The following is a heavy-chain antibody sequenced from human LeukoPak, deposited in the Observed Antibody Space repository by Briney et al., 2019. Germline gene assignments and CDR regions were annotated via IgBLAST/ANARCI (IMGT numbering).Heavy chain of an antibody. CDR1: GFTFNSYA. CDR3: VKSRDPMDV. D-gene: IGHD6-13*01. Sequence: TGGSLRLSCAASGFTFNSYAMTWVRQPPGKGLEWVSTISGSGGSTYYADSVKGRFTISRDNSKNTLYLQMNSLRAEDTAVYYCVKSRDPMDVWGQGTTVTVSS. J-gene: IGHJ6*02. V-gene: IGHV3-23*01. CDR2: ISGSGGST.